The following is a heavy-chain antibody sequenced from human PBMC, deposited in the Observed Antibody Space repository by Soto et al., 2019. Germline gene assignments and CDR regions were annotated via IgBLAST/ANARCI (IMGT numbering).Heavy chain of an antibody. V-gene: IGHV3-11*01. J-gene: IGHJ4*02. CDR2: ISSSGSTI. CDR1: GFTFSDYY. D-gene: IGHD5-12*01. Sequence: GGSLRLSCAASGFTFSDYYMSWIRQAPGKGLEWVSYISSSGSTIYYADSVKGRFTISRDNAKNSLYLQMNSLRAEDTAVYYWAVWRRVGDGYNSIFDYWGQGTLVTVSS. CDR3: AVWRRVGDGYNSIFDY.